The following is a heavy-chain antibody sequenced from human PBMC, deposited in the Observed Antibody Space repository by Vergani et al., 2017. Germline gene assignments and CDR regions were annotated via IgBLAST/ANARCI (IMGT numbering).Heavy chain of an antibody. CDR3: ARVGISSNRDCFDY. D-gene: IGHD6-13*01. CDR1: GGTFTDYF. CDR2: INPNSGGT. V-gene: IGHV1-2*02. J-gene: IGHJ4*02. Sequence: QVQLVQSGAEVKKPGSSVKVSCKASGGTFTDYFMHWVRQAPGQGLEWMGWINPNSGGTNYAQKFQGRVTMTRATSISTAYMELSNLRSDDTAVYYCARVGISSNRDCFDYGGQGTLVTVSS.